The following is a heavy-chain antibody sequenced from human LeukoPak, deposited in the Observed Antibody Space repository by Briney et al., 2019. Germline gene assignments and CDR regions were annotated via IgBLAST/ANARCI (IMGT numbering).Heavy chain of an antibody. V-gene: IGHV4-39*07. D-gene: IGHD1-26*01. CDR2: IFYSGST. Sequence: SETLSLTCTVSGGSISTSNYYWGWIRQPPGKGLEWIGNIFYSGSTYYSPSLKSRVTISLDTSRNQFSLKLTSVTAADTAVCYCARGLVRASGNYLYYWGQGTLVTVSS. CDR1: GGSISTSNYY. CDR3: ARGLVRASGNYLYY. J-gene: IGHJ4*02.